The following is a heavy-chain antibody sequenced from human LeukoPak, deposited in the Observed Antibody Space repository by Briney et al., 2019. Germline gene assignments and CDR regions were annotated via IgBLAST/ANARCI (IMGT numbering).Heavy chain of an antibody. D-gene: IGHD2-15*01. Sequence: GGSLRLSCAASGFTFSSYWMSWVRQAPGKGLEWVAVIWYDGSSKYYADSVKGRFTISRDNSKNTLYLQMNSLRAEDTAVYYCARKVVPYGMDVWGQGTTVTVSS. CDR3: ARKVVPYGMDV. J-gene: IGHJ6*02. CDR1: GFTFSSYW. CDR2: IWYDGSSK. V-gene: IGHV3-33*08.